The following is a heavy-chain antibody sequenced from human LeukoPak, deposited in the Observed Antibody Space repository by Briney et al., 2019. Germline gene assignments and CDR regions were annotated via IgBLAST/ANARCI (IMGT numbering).Heavy chain of an antibody. CDR3: AKGSGYYLAASFYDSPDYFDY. J-gene: IGHJ4*02. CDR1: GFTFTSYS. CDR2: ISGGGGST. Sequence: GGSLSLSCAASGFTFTSYSMNWVRQAPGKGLEWVSTISGGGGSTYYADSVKGRFTISRDNSKNTLYLQVNSLRAEDTAVYYCAKGSGYYLAASFYDSPDYFDYWGQGTLVTVSS. D-gene: IGHD3-22*01. V-gene: IGHV3-23*01.